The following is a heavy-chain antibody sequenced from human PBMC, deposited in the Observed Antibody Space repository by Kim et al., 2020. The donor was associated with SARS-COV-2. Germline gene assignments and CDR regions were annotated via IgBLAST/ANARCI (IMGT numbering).Heavy chain of an antibody. D-gene: IGHD1-1*01. CDR3: VRGNDAFDI. CDR2: GRT. Sequence: GRTHYNPSLKSRVTISVDTSKNQFSLKLSSVTATDTAVYYCVRGNDAFDIWGQGTMVTVSS. J-gene: IGHJ3*02. V-gene: IGHV4-59*01.